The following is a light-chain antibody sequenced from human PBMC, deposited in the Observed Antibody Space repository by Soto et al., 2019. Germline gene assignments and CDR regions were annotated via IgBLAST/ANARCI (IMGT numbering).Light chain of an antibody. J-gene: IGLJ1*01. V-gene: IGLV2-14*01. CDR1: SSDVGGYNY. CDR3: SSYTSSTGV. Sequence: QSALTQPASVSGSPGQSITISCTGTSSDVGGYNYVSWYQQHPGKAPKLMIYDVSNRPSGVSNRFSGSKSGNTASLTISGLQAEDEADYYCSSYTSSTGVFGTGTKPPS. CDR2: DVS.